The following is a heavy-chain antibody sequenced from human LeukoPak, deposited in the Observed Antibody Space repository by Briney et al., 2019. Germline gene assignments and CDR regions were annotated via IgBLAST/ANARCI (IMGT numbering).Heavy chain of an antibody. CDR2: IYYSGST. V-gene: IGHV4-59*01. CDR3: ARDKSSTSRDDAFDI. CDR1: GGSISSYY. J-gene: IGHJ3*02. D-gene: IGHD2-2*01. Sequence: PSETLSLTCTVSGGSISSYYWSWIRQPPGKGLEWIGYIYYSGSTNYNPSLKSRVTISVDTSKNQFSLKLSPVTAADTAVYYCARDKSSTSRDDAFDIWGQGTMVTVSS.